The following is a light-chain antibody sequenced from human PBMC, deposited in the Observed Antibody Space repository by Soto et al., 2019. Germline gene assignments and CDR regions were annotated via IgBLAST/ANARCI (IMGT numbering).Light chain of an antibody. CDR2: ATS. V-gene: IGKV1-39*01. CDR3: QQSYKMPS. CDR1: RNVSIY. Sequence: EIPLTQSPSSLAASVGDRLTLTCRASRNVSIYLNWYQHKPGKGPTLLIHATSNLQIGVPSRFSGSRSGTEFTLTISSLEPADFGTYYCQQSYKMPSFGQGTRLVIK. J-gene: IGKJ5*01.